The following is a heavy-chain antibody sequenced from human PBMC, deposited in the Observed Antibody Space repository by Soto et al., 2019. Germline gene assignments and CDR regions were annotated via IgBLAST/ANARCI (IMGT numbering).Heavy chain of an antibody. Sequence: GGSLRLSCAASGFTFSSYWMSWVRQAPGKGLEWVANIKQDGSEKYYVDSVKGRFTISRDNAKNSLYLQMNSLRAEETAVYYCARGATYGDYFAGGVDYWGQGTLVTVSS. CDR3: ARGATYGDYFAGGVDY. CDR2: IKQDGSEK. D-gene: IGHD4-17*01. CDR1: GFTFSSYW. V-gene: IGHV3-7*01. J-gene: IGHJ4*02.